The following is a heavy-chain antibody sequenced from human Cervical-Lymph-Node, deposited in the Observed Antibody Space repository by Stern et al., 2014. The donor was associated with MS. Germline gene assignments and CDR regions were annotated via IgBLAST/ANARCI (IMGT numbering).Heavy chain of an antibody. CDR3: AKGEGDYGETDAFDL. V-gene: IGHV1-69*09. Sequence: VQLVESGAEVRKPGASVRVSCKASGCTLNSYAISWVRQAPGLGLQWMGRIIPIVGVPSYAPKFQGRVTITADKSTRTLYMELSGLTSEYTAIYYCAKGEGDYGETDAFDLWGQGTMVTVSS. CDR2: IIPIVGVP. CDR1: GCTLNSYA. D-gene: IGHD4-17*01. J-gene: IGHJ3*01.